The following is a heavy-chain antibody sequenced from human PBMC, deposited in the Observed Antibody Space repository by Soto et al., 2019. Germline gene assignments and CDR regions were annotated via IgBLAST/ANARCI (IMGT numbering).Heavy chain of an antibody. CDR1: GVTFIIFS. CDR3: EKEVSLGYTVDLGY. V-gene: IGHV3-23*01. CDR2: ISGSGGST. D-gene: IGHD5-18*01. J-gene: IGHJ4*02. Sequence: VGFLSLCWASAGVTFIIFSMSWVRQSPGKGLEWVSTISGSGGSTYYADAVKGRFTISRDNSMGTLYLQMKSLRVEDTAIYYCEKEVSLGYTVDLGYWGQGNLVTVS.